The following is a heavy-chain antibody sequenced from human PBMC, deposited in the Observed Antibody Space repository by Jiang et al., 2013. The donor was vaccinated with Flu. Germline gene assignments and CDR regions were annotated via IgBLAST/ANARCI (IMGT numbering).Heavy chain of an antibody. CDR1: GDSVSSYSAG. CDR2: TYYKSKWYN. J-gene: IGHJ4*02. Sequence: SQTLSLTCAISGDSVSSYSAGWNWIRQSPSRGLEWLGRTYYKSKWYNDYAASVKTRITINSDTSKNQLSLELKFVTPEDSAMYYCARAFSRDYTISDYWGQGALVTVSS. V-gene: IGHV6-1*01. D-gene: IGHD4-11*01. CDR3: ARAFSRDYTISDY.